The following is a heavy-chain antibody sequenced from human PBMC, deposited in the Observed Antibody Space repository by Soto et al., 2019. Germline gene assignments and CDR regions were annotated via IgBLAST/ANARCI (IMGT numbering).Heavy chain of an antibody. D-gene: IGHD6-19*01. CDR2: ISYDGSNK. Sequence: QVQLVESGGGVVQPGRSLRLSCAASGFTFSSYAMHWVRQAPDKGLEWVAVISYDGSNKYYADSVKGRFTISRDNSKNTLYLQMNSLRAEDTAVYYCARVSSGWGFDYWGQGTLVTVSS. J-gene: IGHJ4*02. CDR1: GFTFSSYA. CDR3: ARVSSGWGFDY. V-gene: IGHV3-30-3*01.